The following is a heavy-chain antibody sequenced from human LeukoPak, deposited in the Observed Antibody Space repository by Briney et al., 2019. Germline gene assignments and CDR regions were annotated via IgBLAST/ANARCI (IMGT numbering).Heavy chain of an antibody. J-gene: IGHJ4*02. CDR3: ARELLGSWYD. V-gene: IGHV4-59*01. CDR2: IYYSGST. D-gene: IGHD6-13*01. Sequence: SETLSLTCTVSGGSISSYYWSWIRQPPGKGLEWIGYIYYSGSTNYNPSLKSRVTISVDTSKNQFSLKLSSVTAADTAVYYCARELLGSWYDWGQGTLVTVSS. CDR1: GGSISSYY.